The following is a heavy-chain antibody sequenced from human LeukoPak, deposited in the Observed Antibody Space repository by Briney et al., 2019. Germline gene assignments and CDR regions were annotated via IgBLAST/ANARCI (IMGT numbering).Heavy chain of an antibody. CDR1: GYXFTSYY. D-gene: IGHD1-7*01. V-gene: IGHV1-46*01. CDR3: ARSKFYNWNYDFNWFDP. CDR2: INPSGGST. Sequence: ASVKVSCKASGYXFTSYYIHWVRQAPGQGLEWMGIINPSGGSTSYAQKFQGRVTMTRDTSTSTVYVELSSLRSEDTAVYYCARSKFYNWNYDFNWFDPWGQGTLVTVSS. J-gene: IGHJ5*02.